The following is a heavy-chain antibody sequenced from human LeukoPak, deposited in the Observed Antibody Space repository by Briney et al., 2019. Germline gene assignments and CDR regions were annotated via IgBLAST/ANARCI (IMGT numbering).Heavy chain of an antibody. Sequence: PGGSLRLSCAASGFTFSNYGMHWVRQAPGKGLEWVANIKQDGSEKYYVDSVKGRFTISRDNAKNSLYLQMNSLRAEDTAVYYCARVKGILRAFDIWGQGTMVTVSS. CDR3: ARVKGILRAFDI. V-gene: IGHV3-7*01. J-gene: IGHJ3*02. CDR2: IKQDGSEK. CDR1: GFTFSNYG. D-gene: IGHD2-15*01.